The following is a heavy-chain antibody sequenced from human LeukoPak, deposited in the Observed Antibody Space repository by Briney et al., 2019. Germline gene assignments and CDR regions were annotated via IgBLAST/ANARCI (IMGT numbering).Heavy chain of an antibody. D-gene: IGHD3-22*01. CDR1: GFSVSGNY. CDR2: IYSGGAT. CDR3: ARWKMEGIVVDVFDF. Sequence: PGGSLRLSCAASGFSVSGNYMSWVRQAPGKGLEWVSAIYSGGATYYTDSVKGRFTMSRHTSKNTLDLQMNSLRVEDTAVYYCARWKMEGIVVDVFDFWGQGTRVTVSS. V-gene: IGHV3-53*04. J-gene: IGHJ3*01.